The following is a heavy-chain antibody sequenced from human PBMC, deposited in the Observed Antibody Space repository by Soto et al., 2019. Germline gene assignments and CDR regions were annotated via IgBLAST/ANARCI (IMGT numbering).Heavy chain of an antibody. J-gene: IGHJ4*02. CDR3: AAYYYDSSGYYTPFDY. CDR1: GGSVSSGSYY. CDR2: IYYSGST. Sequence: SETLSLTCTVSGGSVSSGSYYWSWIRQPPGKGLEWIGYIYYSGSTNYNPSLKSRVTISVDTSKNQFSLKLTSATAADTAVYYCAAYYYDSSGYYTPFDYWGQGTLVTVSS. D-gene: IGHD3-22*01. V-gene: IGHV4-61*01.